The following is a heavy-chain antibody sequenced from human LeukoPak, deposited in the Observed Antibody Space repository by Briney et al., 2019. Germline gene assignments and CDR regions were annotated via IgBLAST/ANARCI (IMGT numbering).Heavy chain of an antibody. CDR3: ARGRETYYGSGSYSYYMDV. J-gene: IGHJ6*03. CDR2: ISYDGSNK. CDR1: GFTFRSYA. D-gene: IGHD3-10*01. Sequence: GRSLRLSCAASGFTFRSYAMHWVRQAPGKGLEWVAVISYDGSNKYYADSVKGRFTISRDNSKNTLYLQMNSLRAEDTAVYYCARGRETYYGSGSYSYYMDVWGKGTTVTVSS. V-gene: IGHV3-30*01.